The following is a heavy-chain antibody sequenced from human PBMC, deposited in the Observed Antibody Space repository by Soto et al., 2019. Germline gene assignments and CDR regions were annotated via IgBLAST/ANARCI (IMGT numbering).Heavy chain of an antibody. D-gene: IGHD2-15*01. CDR1: GFTFSSYA. J-gene: IGHJ4*02. V-gene: IGHV3-23*01. CDR3: AKGRHGGGSCYPECPNFDY. Sequence: SGGSLRLSCASSGFTFSSYAMSLVRQAPGKGLEWVSAISGSGGSTYYADSVKGRFTISRDNSKNTLYLQMNSLRAEDTAVYYCAKGRHGGGSCYPECPNFDYWGQGTLVTVSS. CDR2: ISGSGGST.